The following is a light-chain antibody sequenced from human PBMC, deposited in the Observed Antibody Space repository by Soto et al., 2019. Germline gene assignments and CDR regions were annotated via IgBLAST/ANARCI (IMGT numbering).Light chain of an antibody. V-gene: IGLV2-8*01. CDR3: SSYAGSDNFV. CDR2: EVN. J-gene: IGLJ1*01. Sequence: QSVLTQPPSASGSPGQSVTISCTETSSDVGGYNYVSWYQQHPGKAPKLMIYEVNKRPSGVPDRFSGSKSGNSASLTVSGLQAEDEADFYCSSYAGSDNFVFGTGTKVTVL. CDR1: SSDVGGYNY.